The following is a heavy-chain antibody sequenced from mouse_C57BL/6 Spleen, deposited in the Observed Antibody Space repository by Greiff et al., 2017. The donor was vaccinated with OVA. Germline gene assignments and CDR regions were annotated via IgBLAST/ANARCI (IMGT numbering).Heavy chain of an antibody. Sequence: EVQRVESGGGLVQPGGSLKLSCAASGFTFSDYYMYWVRQTPEKRLEWVAYISNGGGSTYYPDTVKGRFTISRDNAKNTLYLQMSRLKSEDTAMYYCARTTDYGSLDYWGQGTTLTVSS. V-gene: IGHV5-12*01. CDR2: ISNGGGST. CDR1: GFTFSDYY. CDR3: ARTTDYGSLDY. D-gene: IGHD1-1*01. J-gene: IGHJ2*01.